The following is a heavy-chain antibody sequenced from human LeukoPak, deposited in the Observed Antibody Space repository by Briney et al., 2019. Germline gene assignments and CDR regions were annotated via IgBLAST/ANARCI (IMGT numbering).Heavy chain of an antibody. Sequence: SETLSLTCTVSGGSISSSSYYWGWIRQPPGKGLEWIGSMYYSGSTYYNPSLKSRVTISVDTSKNQFSLKLSSVTAADTAVYYCARYSSSWSSFDYWGQGTLVTVSS. CDR3: ARYSSSWSSFDY. CDR2: MYYSGST. V-gene: IGHV4-39*07. CDR1: GGSISSSSYY. D-gene: IGHD6-13*01. J-gene: IGHJ4*02.